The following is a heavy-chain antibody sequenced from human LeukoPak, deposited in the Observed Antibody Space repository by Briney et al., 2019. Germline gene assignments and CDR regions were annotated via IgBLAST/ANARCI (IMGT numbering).Heavy chain of an antibody. Sequence: SQTLSLTCTVSGGSISSGDYYWSWIRQPPGKGLEWIGYIYYSGSTYYNPSLKSRVTISVDTSKNQFSLKLSSVTAADTAVYYCARQTTVTTSYYYHYGMDVWGQGTTVTVSS. V-gene: IGHV4-30-4*01. CDR1: GGSISSGDYY. CDR3: ARQTTVTTSYYYHYGMDV. D-gene: IGHD4-11*01. CDR2: IYYSGST. J-gene: IGHJ6*02.